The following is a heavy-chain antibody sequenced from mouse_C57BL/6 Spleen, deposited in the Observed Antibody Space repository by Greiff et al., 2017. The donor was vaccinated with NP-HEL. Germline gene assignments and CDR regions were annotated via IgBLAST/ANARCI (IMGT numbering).Heavy chain of an antibody. V-gene: IGHV1-55*01. J-gene: IGHJ4*01. D-gene: IGHD2-2*01. CDR2: IYPGSGST. Sequence: QVQLQQSGAELVKPGASVKMSCKASGYTFTSYWITWVKQRPGQGLEWIGDIYPGSGSTNYNEKFKSKATLTVDTSSSTAYMQLSSLTSEDSAVYYCARGGVWLDYYAMDYWGQGTSVTVSS. CDR1: GYTFTSYW. CDR3: ARGGVWLDYYAMDY.